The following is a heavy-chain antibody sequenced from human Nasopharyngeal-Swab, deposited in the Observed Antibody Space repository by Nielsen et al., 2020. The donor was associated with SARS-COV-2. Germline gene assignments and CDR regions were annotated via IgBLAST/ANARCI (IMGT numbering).Heavy chain of an antibody. J-gene: IGHJ3*02. D-gene: IGHD3-22*01. CDR1: GFTFSSYE. V-gene: IGHV3-48*03. Sequence: GESLKISCAASGFTFSSYEMNWVRQAPGKGLEWVSYISSSGSTIYYADSVKGRFTISRDTAKNSLYLQMNSLRAEDTAVYYCAREGENDSSGYFSDAFDIWGQGTMVTVSS. CDR2: ISSSGSTI. CDR3: AREGENDSSGYFSDAFDI.